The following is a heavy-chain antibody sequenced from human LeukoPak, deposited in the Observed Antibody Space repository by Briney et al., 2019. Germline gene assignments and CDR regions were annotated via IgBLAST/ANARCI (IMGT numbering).Heavy chain of an antibody. CDR3: ARSHSYYCGWGSYTNPYYYYRDV. J-gene: IGHJ6*03. D-gene: IGHD3-10*01. CDR1: GGSISSYY. V-gene: IGHV4-4*07. Sequence: PSETLSLTCTVSGGSISSYYWSWIRQPAGKGLEWIGRIYTSGSTNYNPSLKSRVTISVDKSKNQFSLKLSSVTAADPAVYYWARSHSYYCGWGSYTNPYYYYRDVGGKGPTVTASS. CDR2: IYTSGST.